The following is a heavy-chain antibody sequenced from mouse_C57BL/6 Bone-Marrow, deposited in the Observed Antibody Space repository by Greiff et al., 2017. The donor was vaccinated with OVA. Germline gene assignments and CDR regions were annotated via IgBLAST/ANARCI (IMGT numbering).Heavy chain of an antibody. CDR3: ARSRSHYYGSSYVYYFDY. V-gene: IGHV1-42*01. D-gene: IGHD1-1*01. J-gene: IGHJ2*01. Sequence: EVKLMESGPELVKPGASVKISCKASGYSFTGYYMNWVKQSPEKSLEWIGEINPSTGGTTYNQKFKAKATLTVDKSSSTAYMQLKSLTSEDSAVYYCARSRSHYYGSSYVYYFDYWGQGTTLTVSS. CDR1: GYSFTGYY. CDR2: INPSTGGT.